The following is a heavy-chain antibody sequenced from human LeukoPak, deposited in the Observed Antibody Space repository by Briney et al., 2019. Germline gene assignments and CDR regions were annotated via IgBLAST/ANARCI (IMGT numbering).Heavy chain of an antibody. V-gene: IGHV1-2*02. J-gene: IGHJ4*02. CDR2: INPNSGDT. D-gene: IGHD5-18*01. CDR1: GYSFPAKY. Sequence: ASVKVSCKASGYSFPAKYMHWVRQAPGQGLEWMGWINPNSGDTTFAQKFQDRGTMTRDASISTAYMELSSLTSDDTAVYYCARGQYRYAVDYWGQGTLVTVSS. CDR3: ARGQYRYAVDY.